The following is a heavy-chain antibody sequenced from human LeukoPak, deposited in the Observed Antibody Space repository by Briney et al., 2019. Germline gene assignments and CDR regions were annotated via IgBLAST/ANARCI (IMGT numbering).Heavy chain of an antibody. Sequence: ASVKVSCKASGYTFTGYYMHWVRQAPGQGLEWMGRINPNSSGTNYAQKFQGRVTMTRDTSISTAYMELSRLRSDDTAVYYCARDASYYDSSGQRDSAFDIWGQGTMVTVSS. D-gene: IGHD3-22*01. J-gene: IGHJ3*02. CDR1: GYTFTGYY. CDR2: INPNSSGT. CDR3: ARDASYYDSSGQRDSAFDI. V-gene: IGHV1-2*06.